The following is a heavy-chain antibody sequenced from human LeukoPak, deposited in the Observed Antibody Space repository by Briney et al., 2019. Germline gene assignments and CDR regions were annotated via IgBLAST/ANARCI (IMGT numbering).Heavy chain of an antibody. CDR1: GFIFSNYA. J-gene: IGHJ4*02. Sequence: GGSLRLSCSASGFIFSNYAMNWVRQAPGEGLEYVSAISSNGGSTYYADSVKGRFTISRDNSKNTLYLQMSSLRADDTAVYYCVKGKGIAVTSLDYWGQGTLVTVSS. V-gene: IGHV3-64D*06. CDR2: ISSNGGST. CDR3: VKGKGIAVTSLDY. D-gene: IGHD6-19*01.